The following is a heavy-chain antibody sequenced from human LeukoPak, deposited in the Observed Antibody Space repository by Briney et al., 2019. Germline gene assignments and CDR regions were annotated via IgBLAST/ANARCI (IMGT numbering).Heavy chain of an antibody. CDR1: GGPFTSYT. CDR2: SFPILGTA. J-gene: IGHJ6*02. V-gene: IGHV1-69*08. CDR3: ATVAPLGPV. D-gene: IGHD5-12*01. Sequence: ASVTVSCKSSGGPFTSYTFSWVRQAPGQGLEWMGRSFPILGTAKYAQKFQGRLTISADKSTSTVSMELTGLRSGDTAVYYCATVAPLGPVWGQGTTVTVSS.